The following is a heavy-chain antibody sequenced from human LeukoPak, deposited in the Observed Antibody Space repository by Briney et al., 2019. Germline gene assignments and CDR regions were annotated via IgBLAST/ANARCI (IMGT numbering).Heavy chain of an antibody. CDR3: ARSEVVVAATMDY. CDR2: IIPIFGTA. V-gene: IGHV1-69*05. D-gene: IGHD2-15*01. J-gene: IGHJ4*02. Sequence: ASVKVSCKASGGTLSSYAISWVRQAPGQGLEWMGGIIPIFGTANYSQKFQGRVTITTDESTSTAYMELSSLRSDDTAVYYCARSEVVVAATMDYWGQGTLVTVSS. CDR1: GGTLSSYA.